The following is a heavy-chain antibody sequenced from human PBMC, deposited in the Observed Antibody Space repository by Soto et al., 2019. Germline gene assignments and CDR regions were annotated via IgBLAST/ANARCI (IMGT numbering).Heavy chain of an antibody. V-gene: IGHV4-31*01. Sequence: PSETLSLTCTVSGGSISSGGYYWSWIRQHPGKGLEWIGYIYYSGSTYYSPSFQGHVTISADKSISTAYLQWSSLKASDTAMYYCASGIAAAGKVRYYYGMDVWGQGTTVTVSS. CDR1: GGSISSGGYY. CDR2: IYYSGST. D-gene: IGHD6-13*01. CDR3: ASGIAAAGKVRYYYGMDV. J-gene: IGHJ6*02.